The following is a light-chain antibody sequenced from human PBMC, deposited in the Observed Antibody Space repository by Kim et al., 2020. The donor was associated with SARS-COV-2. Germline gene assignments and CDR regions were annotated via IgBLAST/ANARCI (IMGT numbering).Light chain of an antibody. J-gene: IGKJ1*01. CDR2: DAS. CDR3: QQYDNLLWT. V-gene: IGKV1-33*01. Sequence: DIQMTQSPSSLSASVGDRVTITCQASQDISNYLNWYQQKPGKAPKLLIYDASNLETGVPSRFSGSGSGTDFTFTISSLQPEDIATYYCQQYDNLLWTFGKGPRWISN. CDR1: QDISNY.